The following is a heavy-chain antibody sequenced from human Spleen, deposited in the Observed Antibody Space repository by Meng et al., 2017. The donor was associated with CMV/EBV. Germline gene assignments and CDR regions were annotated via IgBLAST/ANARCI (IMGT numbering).Heavy chain of an antibody. CDR1: GLTFSRYG. V-gene: IGHV3-30*02. CDR3: AKDRLYQLIDY. Sequence: QVQLVESVGGVVQPGRSLRLSCAASGLTFSRYGMHWVRQAPGKGLEWVAFIRYDGSNKYYADSVKGRFTISRDNSKNTLYLQMNSLRAEDTAVYYCAKDRLYQLIDYWGQGTLVTVSS. D-gene: IGHD2-2*01. J-gene: IGHJ4*02. CDR2: IRYDGSNK.